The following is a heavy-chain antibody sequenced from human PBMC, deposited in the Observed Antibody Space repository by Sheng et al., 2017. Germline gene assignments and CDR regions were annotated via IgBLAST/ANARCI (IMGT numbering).Heavy chain of an antibody. J-gene: IGHJ6*03. V-gene: IGHV4-34*01. Sequence: QVQLQQWGAGLLKPSETLSLTCAVYGGSFSGYYWSWIRQPPGKGLEWIGEINHSGSTNYNPSLKSRVTISVDTSKNQFSLKLSSVTAADTAVYYCARSKWGMVRGPMDVWGKGTTVTVSS. CDR2: INHSGST. CDR1: GGSFSGYY. D-gene: IGHD3-10*01. CDR3: ARSKWGMVRGPMDV.